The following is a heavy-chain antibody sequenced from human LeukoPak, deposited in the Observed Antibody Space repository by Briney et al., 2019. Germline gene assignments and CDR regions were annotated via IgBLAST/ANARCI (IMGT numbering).Heavy chain of an antibody. V-gene: IGHV1-8*01. CDR1: GYTFTNYD. Sequence: ASVKVSCKASGYTFTNYDINWVRQAAGQGLEWMGWMNPNSGNTGYAQKFQGRVTMTRNTSMNTAYMELTSLTSEDTAVYYCARHRGDYYDSSGYYSAFDIWGQGTMVTVSS. D-gene: IGHD3-22*01. CDR2: MNPNSGNT. J-gene: IGHJ3*02. CDR3: ARHRGDYYDSSGYYSAFDI.